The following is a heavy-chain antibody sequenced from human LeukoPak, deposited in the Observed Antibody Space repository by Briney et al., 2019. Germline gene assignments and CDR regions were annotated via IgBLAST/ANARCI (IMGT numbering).Heavy chain of an antibody. V-gene: IGHV3-69-1*01. CDR1: GFTFSDYY. Sequence: GSLRLSCAASGFTFSDYYMSWIRQAPGKGLEYVSSISKSSALKYYSESVRGRFTISRDNAENSLYLDMSNLGAEDTAVYFCVRGDNRDQWGQGTLVTVSS. CDR3: VRGDNRDQ. D-gene: IGHD2-2*01. J-gene: IGHJ4*02. CDR2: ISKSSALK.